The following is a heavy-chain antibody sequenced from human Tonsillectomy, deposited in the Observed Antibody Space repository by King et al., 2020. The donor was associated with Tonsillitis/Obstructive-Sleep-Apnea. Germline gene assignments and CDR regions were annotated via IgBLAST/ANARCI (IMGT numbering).Heavy chain of an antibody. CDR1: GGSVSSGSYY. V-gene: IGHV4-61*01. CDR3: ARVSAEVIIVDY. J-gene: IGHJ4*02. CDR2: IYYSGST. Sequence: QLQESGPGLVKPSETLSLTCTVSGGSVSSGSYYWSWIRQPPGKGLEWIGYIYYSGSTNYYPSLKSRLTISVDTSKNQFSLKLSSVTAAGTAVYYCARVSAEVIIVDYWGQGTLVTVSS. D-gene: IGHD3-3*01.